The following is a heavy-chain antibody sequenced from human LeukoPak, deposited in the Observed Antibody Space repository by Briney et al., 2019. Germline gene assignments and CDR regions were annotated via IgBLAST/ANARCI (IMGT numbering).Heavy chain of an antibody. CDR1: GYTFTSYV. CDR2: ISVYNGNT. CDR3: AREVVPAAMDAFDI. D-gene: IGHD2-2*01. V-gene: IGHV1-18*01. J-gene: IGHJ3*02. Sequence: ASVKLSCTPSGYTFTSYVISWGPQSPGQRRGGRGWISVYNGNTNYAQKLQGRVTMTTDTSTSTAYMELRSMRSDDTAVYYCAREVVPAAMDAFDIWGQGTMVTVSS.